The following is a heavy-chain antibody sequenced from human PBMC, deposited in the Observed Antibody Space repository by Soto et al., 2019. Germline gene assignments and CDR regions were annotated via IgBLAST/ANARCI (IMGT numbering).Heavy chain of an antibody. D-gene: IGHD3-22*01. J-gene: IGHJ5*02. CDR1: VYNFTGYY. Sequence: ASVEVSCKASVYNFTGYYMHGVRQAPIHRLEGVGWIDPNSGGTNYAQKFQGRVTMTRDTSISTVYMELSRLRSDDTVVYYCARHPYYYDSSGYYTWFDPWRQGTLVTVSS. V-gene: IGHV1-2*02. CDR3: ARHPYYYDSSGYYTWFDP. CDR2: IDPNSGGT.